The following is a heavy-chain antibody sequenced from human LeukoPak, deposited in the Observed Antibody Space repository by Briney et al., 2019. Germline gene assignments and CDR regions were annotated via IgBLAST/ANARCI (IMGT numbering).Heavy chain of an antibody. CDR1: GYTFSNYA. CDR3: ARAHSRNYYYYGIDV. V-gene: IGHV1-69*13. Sequence: SVKVSCKASGYTFSNYAISWVRQAPGQGLEWMGGTIPIFGTAHYTQKFQGRVTIAADGSTSTVYMELSSLRSEDTAVYYCARAHSRNYYYYGIDVWGQGTTVTVSS. D-gene: IGHD2-15*01. J-gene: IGHJ6*02. CDR2: TIPIFGTA.